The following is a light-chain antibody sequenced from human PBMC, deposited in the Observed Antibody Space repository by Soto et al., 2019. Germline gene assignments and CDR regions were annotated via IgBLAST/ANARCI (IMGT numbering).Light chain of an antibody. CDR3: QQYGSSSIT. Sequence: EVVLTQSPVTLSLSPGERATLSCRASQSFRGLLAWYQQKPGQAPRLLMYGASSRATGIPDRFSGSGSGADFTLTISRLEPEDFAVYYCQQYGSSSITFGQGTRLEIK. J-gene: IGKJ5*01. V-gene: IGKV3-20*01. CDR1: QSFRGL. CDR2: GAS.